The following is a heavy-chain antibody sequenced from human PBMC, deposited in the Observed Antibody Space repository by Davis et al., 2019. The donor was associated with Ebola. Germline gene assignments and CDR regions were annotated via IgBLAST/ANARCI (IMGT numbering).Heavy chain of an antibody. CDR1: GYTFTNYY. CDR2: INTGNGNT. J-gene: IGHJ4*02. V-gene: IGHV1-3*04. Sequence: AASVKVSCKASGYTFTNYYMHWVRQAPGQRLEWMGWINTGNGNTEYSQKFQGRVTITRDTSASTAYMELSSLRSGDTAVYFCARDEFDYWGQGTLVTVSS. CDR3: ARDEFDY.